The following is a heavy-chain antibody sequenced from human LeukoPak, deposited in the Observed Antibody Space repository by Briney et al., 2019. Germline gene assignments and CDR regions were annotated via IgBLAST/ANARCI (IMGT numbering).Heavy chain of an antibody. Sequence: PSQTLSLTCAVSGGSISSGGYSWSWIRQPPGKGLEWIGYIYHSGSTYYNPSLKSRVTISVDTSKNQFSLKLSSVTAADTAVYYCARGRYYDFWSGYYRNGTFDYWGQGTLVTVSS. J-gene: IGHJ4*02. CDR2: IYHSGST. V-gene: IGHV4-30-2*01. CDR1: GGSISSGGYS. CDR3: ARGRYYDFWSGYYRNGTFDY. D-gene: IGHD3-3*01.